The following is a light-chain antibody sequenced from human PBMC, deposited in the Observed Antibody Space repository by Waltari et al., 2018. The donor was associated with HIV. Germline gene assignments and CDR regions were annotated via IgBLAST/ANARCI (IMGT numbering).Light chain of an antibody. V-gene: IGKV3-15*01. CDR3: QHYNNWPYP. CDR2: GAS. CDR1: QSVSSN. J-gene: IGKJ2*01. Sequence: EIVMTQSPATLSVSPGERATLSCRASQSVSSNLAWYQKKPGKPPRLLIFGASTRATGIPARFSGSGSGTEFSLTISSLQSEDFAVYYCQHYNNWPYPFGQGTKLEIK.